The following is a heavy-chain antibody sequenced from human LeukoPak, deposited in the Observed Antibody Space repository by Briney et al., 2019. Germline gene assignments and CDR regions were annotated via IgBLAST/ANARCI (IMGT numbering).Heavy chain of an antibody. CDR1: GFTFSSYG. Sequence: PGGSLRLSCAASGFTFSSYGMHWVRQAPGKGLEWVAVISYDGSNKYYADSVKGRFTISRDNSKNTLYLQMNSLRAEDTAVYYCARTPDSSGYYYFDYWGQGTLVTVSS. D-gene: IGHD3-22*01. V-gene: IGHV3-30*03. CDR3: ARTPDSSGYYYFDY. CDR2: ISYDGSNK. J-gene: IGHJ4*02.